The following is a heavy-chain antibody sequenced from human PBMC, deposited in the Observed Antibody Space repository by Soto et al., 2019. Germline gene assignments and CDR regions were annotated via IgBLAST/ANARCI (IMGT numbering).Heavy chain of an antibody. V-gene: IGHV4-59*01. CDR1: GGSISSYF. D-gene: IGHD2-2*01. J-gene: IGHJ4*02. CDR3: ARGYCSSTSCYEFDY. Sequence: PSGTLSLTCTVSGGSISSYFWSGIRQPPGKGLEWIGYIYYSGSTNYSPSLKSRVTISVDTSKKQFSLNLTSVTAADTAMYYCARGYCSSTSCYEFDYWGPGALVTVSS. CDR2: IYYSGST.